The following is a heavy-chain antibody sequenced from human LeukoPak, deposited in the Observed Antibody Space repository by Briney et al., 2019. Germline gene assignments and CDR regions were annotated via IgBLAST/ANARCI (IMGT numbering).Heavy chain of an antibody. D-gene: IGHD2-21*02. CDR2: ISGSGGST. CDR1: GFTFSSYA. V-gene: IGHV3-23*01. J-gene: IGHJ4*02. Sequence: GGSLRLSCAASGFTFSSYAMSWVRQAPGKGLEWVSAISGSGGSTYYADSVKGRFTISRDNSKNTLYLQMNSLSAEHTAVYYCAKAPIVVVTGPFDSWGQGTLVTVSS. CDR3: AKAPIVVVTGPFDS.